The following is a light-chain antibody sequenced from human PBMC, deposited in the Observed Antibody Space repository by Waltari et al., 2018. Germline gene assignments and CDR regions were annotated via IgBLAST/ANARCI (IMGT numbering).Light chain of an antibody. CDR3: QQYYGYPLT. CDR1: EGIGSY. CDR2: GAS. J-gene: IGKJ4*01. V-gene: IGKV1-8*01. Sequence: AIRMTQSPSSLSASTGDRAPLTCRANEGIGSYLAWYQQKPGKAPKLLIYGASTLQSEVPSRFSGSGSGTDFTLTINGLQSEDSATYYCQQYYGYPLTFGGGTKVEIK.